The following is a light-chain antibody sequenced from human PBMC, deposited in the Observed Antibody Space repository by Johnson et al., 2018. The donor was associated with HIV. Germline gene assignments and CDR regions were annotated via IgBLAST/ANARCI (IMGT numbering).Light chain of an antibody. CDR1: SSNIGKNY. CDR2: DYD. CDR3: ETWDSRLSGGV. Sequence: QSVLTQPPSVSAAPGQKVTISCSGSSSNIGKNYVSWYQLLPGTAPKLLIYDYDTRPSGIPDRFSGSQSGTSATLGITGLQTGDEADYYCETWDSRLSGGVFGTGTKVTVL. J-gene: IGLJ1*01. V-gene: IGLV1-51*01.